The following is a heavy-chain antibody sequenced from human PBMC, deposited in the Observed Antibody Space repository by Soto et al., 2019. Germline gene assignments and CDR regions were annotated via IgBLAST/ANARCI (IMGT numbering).Heavy chain of an antibody. CDR2: ISSSSSTI. J-gene: IGHJ6*03. V-gene: IGHV3-48*01. CDR3: ARDDYCSGGSCYPNYYYYMDV. Sequence: LRLSCAASGFTFSSYSMNWVRQAPGKGLEWVSYISSSSSTIYYADSVKGRFTISRDNAKNSLYLQMNSLRAEDTAVYYCARDDYCSGGSCYPNYYYYMDVWGKGTTVTVSS. D-gene: IGHD2-15*01. CDR1: GFTFSSYS.